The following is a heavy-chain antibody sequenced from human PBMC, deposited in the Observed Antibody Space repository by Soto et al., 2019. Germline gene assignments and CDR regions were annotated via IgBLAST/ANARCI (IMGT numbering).Heavy chain of an antibody. Sequence: ASVKVSCKASGGTFSSYAISWVRQAPGQGLEWMGGIIPIFGTANYAQKFQGRVTITADESTSTAYMELSSLRSEDTAVYYCAREDRGYSYGGSGYCGRGTLVTVSS. CDR1: GGTFSSYA. J-gene: IGHJ4*02. V-gene: IGHV1-69*13. CDR2: IIPIFGTA. D-gene: IGHD5-18*01. CDR3: AREDRGYSYGGSGY.